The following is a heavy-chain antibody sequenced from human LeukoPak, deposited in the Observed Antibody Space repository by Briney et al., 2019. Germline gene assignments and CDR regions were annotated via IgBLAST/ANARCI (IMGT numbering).Heavy chain of an antibody. J-gene: IGHJ4*02. CDR1: GFTFSSYA. CDR2: ISGSGGST. CDR3: AKVNVVVITRNYLDY. Sequence: GGSLRLSCAASGFTFSSYAMSWVRQAPGKGLEWVSAISGSGGSTYYADSVKGRFTISRDNSKNTLYLQMNSLRAEDTAVYYCAKVNVVVITRNYLDYWGQGTLVTVSS. V-gene: IGHV3-23*01. D-gene: IGHD3-22*01.